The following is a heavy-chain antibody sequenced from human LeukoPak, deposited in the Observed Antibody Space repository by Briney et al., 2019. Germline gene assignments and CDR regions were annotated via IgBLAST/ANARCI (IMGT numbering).Heavy chain of an antibody. J-gene: IGHJ1*01. CDR2: IIPIFGTA. CDR3: ARGAYCSSTSCYTGEYFQH. Sequence: GSSVKVSCKASGGTFSSYAISWVRQAPGQGLEWMGGIIPIFGTANCAQKFQGRVTITADESTSTAYMELSSLRSEDTAVYYCARGAYCSSTSCYTGEYFQHWGQGTLVTVSS. V-gene: IGHV1-69*01. CDR1: GGTFSSYA. D-gene: IGHD2-2*02.